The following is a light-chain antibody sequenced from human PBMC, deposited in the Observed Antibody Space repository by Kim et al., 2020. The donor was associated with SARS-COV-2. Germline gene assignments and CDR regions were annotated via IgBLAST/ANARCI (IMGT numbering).Light chain of an antibody. Sequence: GQRVSISCSGSSSSIGDNPVSWYQQFPGTAPKLLIYGDDQRPSGVPDRFSASKSGTSVSLAISGLQTGDDADYFCATWDDSLYGRVFGGGTQLTVL. J-gene: IGLJ3*02. CDR2: GDD. CDR1: SSSIGDNP. V-gene: IGLV1-44*01. CDR3: ATWDDSLYGRV.